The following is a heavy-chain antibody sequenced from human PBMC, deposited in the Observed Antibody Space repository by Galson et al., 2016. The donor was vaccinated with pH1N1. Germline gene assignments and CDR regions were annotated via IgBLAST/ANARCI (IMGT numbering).Heavy chain of an antibody. Sequence: ETLSLPCSVSGGSLNRGVYFWAWIRQPPGKGLEWIGLVYYNGRTYYHPSLKSRVTISIDSSKSHFSLNLTSATAADTAVYYCGRDAAKGVLDVWGLGTKGTVSS. CDR2: VYYNGRT. CDR3: GRDAAKGVLDV. D-gene: IGHD2-15*01. V-gene: IGHV4-39*07. CDR1: GGSLNRGVYF. J-gene: IGHJ3*01.